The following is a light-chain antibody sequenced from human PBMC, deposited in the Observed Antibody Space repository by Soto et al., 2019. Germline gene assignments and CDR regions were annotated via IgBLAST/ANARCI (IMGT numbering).Light chain of an antibody. CDR2: GAS. Sequence: VLSMSAGTLSLSPGERATLSCRASQSVNSDYLAWFQQKPGQAPRLLIYGASTRTTGIPDRFSGSGSGTDFTLTIGRLEPGDFAVYYCLHYGVSPLTFGQRRRLENK. CDR3: LHYGVSPLT. CDR1: QSVNSDY. V-gene: IGKV3-20*01. J-gene: IGKJ5*01.